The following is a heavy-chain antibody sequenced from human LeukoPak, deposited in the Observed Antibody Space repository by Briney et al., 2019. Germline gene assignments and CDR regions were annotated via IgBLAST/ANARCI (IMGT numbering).Heavy chain of an antibody. D-gene: IGHD3-3*01. CDR2: ICSSSCNI. CDR1: GFTFSSYS. Sequence: GGSLRLSCAASGFTFSSYSMNWGRPAPGKGLEWVSYICSSSCNIYYTGSVKGRFTISRDNAKNSLYLQMDSLRDEDTAVYYCARAQLRFWDDYNWFDHWWEGALVTVAS. CDR3: ARAQLRFWDDYNWFDH. V-gene: IGHV3-48*02. J-gene: IGHJ5*02.